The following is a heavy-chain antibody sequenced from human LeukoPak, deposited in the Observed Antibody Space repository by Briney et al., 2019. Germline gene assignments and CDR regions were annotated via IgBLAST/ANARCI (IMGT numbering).Heavy chain of an antibody. Sequence: GGSLRLSCAAAGFTVSSNYMSWVRQAPGMGLEWVSVIFSGGTTYYVDSVKGRFTISRDNSKNTLYLQVNSLRAEDTAVYYCGYFDPPTGYWGQGTLVTVSS. CDR3: GYFDPPTGY. V-gene: IGHV3-66*01. CDR2: IFSGGTT. J-gene: IGHJ1*01. D-gene: IGHD3-9*01. CDR1: GFTVSSNY.